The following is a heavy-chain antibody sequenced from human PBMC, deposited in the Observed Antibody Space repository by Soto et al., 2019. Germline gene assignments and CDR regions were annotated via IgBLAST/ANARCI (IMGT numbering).Heavy chain of an antibody. CDR2: ISGSGGST. Sequence: GGSLSLSCAASGFTFSSYAMSWVRQAPGKGLEWVSAISGSGGSTYYADSVKGRFTISRDNSKNTLYLQMNSLRAEDTAVYYCAKAMYFDWLLYRRFDYWGQGTLVTVSS. J-gene: IGHJ4*02. CDR1: GFTFSSYA. D-gene: IGHD3-9*01. CDR3: AKAMYFDWLLYRRFDY. V-gene: IGHV3-23*01.